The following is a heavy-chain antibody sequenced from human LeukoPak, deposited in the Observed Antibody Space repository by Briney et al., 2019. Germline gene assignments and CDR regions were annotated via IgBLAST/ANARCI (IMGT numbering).Heavy chain of an antibody. CDR3: ATGRSGYGYVIDS. J-gene: IGHJ4*02. CDR1: GGTFTNYA. CDR2: FDPEDDET. V-gene: IGHV1-24*01. Sequence: ASVKVSCKAPGGTFTNYAISWVRQALGKGLEWMGGFDPEDDETIYAQKFQGRVTLTEDTSTDTAHMELSSLRSEDTAVYYCATGRSGYGYVIDSWGQGTLVTVSS. D-gene: IGHD5-18*01.